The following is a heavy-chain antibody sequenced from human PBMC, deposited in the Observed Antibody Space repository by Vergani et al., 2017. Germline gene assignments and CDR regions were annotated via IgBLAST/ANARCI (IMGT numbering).Heavy chain of an antibody. CDR1: GGSFSGYY. D-gene: IGHD3-10*01. V-gene: IGHV4-34*01. J-gene: IGHJ6*03. CDR3: ARAVRGVIMLSYYYYYYMDV. CDR2: INHSGSI. Sequence: QVQLQQWGAGLLKPSETLSLTCAVYGGSFSGYYWSWIRQPPGKGLEWIGEINHSGSINYNPSLKSRVTISVDTSKNQFSLKLSSVTAADTAVYYCARAVRGVIMLSYYYYYYMDVWGKGTTVTVSS.